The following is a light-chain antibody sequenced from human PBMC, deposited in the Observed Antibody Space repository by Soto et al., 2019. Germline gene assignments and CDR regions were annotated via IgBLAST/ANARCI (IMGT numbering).Light chain of an antibody. CDR2: AAS. Sequence: DIQMTQSPSSLSASVGDRVTITWRASQGISNYLAWFQQKPGKDPKSLIYAASSLQIGVPSKFSGSGSGTAVTIPISSLQPADFATYYCHQDNTYPRTFGEGTKVEIK. CDR3: HQDNTYPRT. J-gene: IGKJ1*01. V-gene: IGKV1-16*02. CDR1: QGISNY.